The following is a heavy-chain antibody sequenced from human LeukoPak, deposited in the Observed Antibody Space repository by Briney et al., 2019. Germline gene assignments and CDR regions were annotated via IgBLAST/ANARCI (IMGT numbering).Heavy chain of an antibody. Sequence: SETLSLTCAVYGGSFSGYYWSWIRQPPGKGLEWIGEINHSGSTNYNPSLKSRVTISVDTSKNQFSLKLSSVTAADTAVYYCARRRKGTYDYVWGSYRFLSGFDPWGQGTLVTVSS. CDR2: INHSGST. V-gene: IGHV4-34*01. CDR3: ARRRKGTYDYVWGSYRFLSGFDP. J-gene: IGHJ5*02. D-gene: IGHD3-16*02. CDR1: GGSFSGYY.